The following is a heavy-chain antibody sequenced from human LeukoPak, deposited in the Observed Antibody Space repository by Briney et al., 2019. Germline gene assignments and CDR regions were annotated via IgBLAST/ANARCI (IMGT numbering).Heavy chain of an antibody. CDR1: GYTFTSYA. CDR3: ARDSYYDSLLGMDV. J-gene: IGHJ6*02. V-gene: IGHV1-2*04. Sequence: ASVKVSCKASGYTFTSYAMHWVRQAPGQGLEWMGWINPNSGGTNYAQKFQGWVTMTRDTSISTAYMELSRLRSDDTAVYYCARDSYYDSLLGMDVWGQGTTVTVSS. D-gene: IGHD3-22*01. CDR2: INPNSGGT.